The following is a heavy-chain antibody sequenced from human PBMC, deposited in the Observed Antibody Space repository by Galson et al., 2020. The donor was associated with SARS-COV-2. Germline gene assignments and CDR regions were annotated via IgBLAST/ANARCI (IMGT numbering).Heavy chain of an antibody. Sequence: AGSLRLSCAASGVTFDANGMRWVRQVPGKGLEWVCGINKNGGRTNYADSVRGRFPISRDTAKHPLHLHMNCLSAEDTALYFCARGYLAGPFDIWAQGTMVTVSS. D-gene: IGHD2-2*01. CDR1: GVTFDANG. CDR3: ARGYLAGPFDI. V-gene: IGHV3-20*04. CDR2: INKNGGRT. J-gene: IGHJ3*02.